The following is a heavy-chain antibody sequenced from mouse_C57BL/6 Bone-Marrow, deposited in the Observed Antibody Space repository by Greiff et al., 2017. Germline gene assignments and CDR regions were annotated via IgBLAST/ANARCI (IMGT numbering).Heavy chain of an antibody. CDR2: IHPNSGST. CDR1: GYTFTSYW. D-gene: IGHD1-1*01. CDR3: ARLLRSVLYAMDY. V-gene: IGHV1-64*01. J-gene: IGHJ4*01. Sequence: VQLQQSGAELVKPGASVKLSCKASGYTFTSYWMHWVKQRPGQGLEWIGMIHPNSGSTNYNEKFKSKATLTVDKSSSTAYMQLSSLTSEDSAVYYCARLLRSVLYAMDYWGQGTSVTVSS.